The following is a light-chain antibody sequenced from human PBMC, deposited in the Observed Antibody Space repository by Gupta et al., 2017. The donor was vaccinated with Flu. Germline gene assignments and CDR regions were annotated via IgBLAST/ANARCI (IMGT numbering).Light chain of an antibody. J-gene: IGKJ1*01. V-gene: IGKV3-20*01. Sequence: GTLSLSPGERATVSCRTSQSVSSSYLAWYQQKPGQAPRLLIYGTSSRATGIPDRFSGSGSGTDFTLTINRLEPEDFAVYYCQQYVSSPWTFGQGTKVEIK. CDR1: QSVSSSY. CDR2: GTS. CDR3: QQYVSSPWT.